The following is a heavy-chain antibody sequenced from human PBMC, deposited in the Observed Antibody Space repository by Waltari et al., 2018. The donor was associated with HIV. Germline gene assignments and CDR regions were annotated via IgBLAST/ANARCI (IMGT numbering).Heavy chain of an antibody. J-gene: IGHJ4*02. D-gene: IGHD6-19*01. V-gene: IGHV4-39*01. Sequence: QLQLQESGPGLVKPSETLSLTCTVPGGSISSSSHYWDWIRQPPGKGLEWIGGIYYSGSTYYNPSLKSRVTISVDTSKNQFSLKLRSVTAADTAVYYCARAVAGARHQDYWGQGTLVTVSS. CDR1: GGSISSSSHY. CDR2: IYYSGST. CDR3: ARAVAGARHQDY.